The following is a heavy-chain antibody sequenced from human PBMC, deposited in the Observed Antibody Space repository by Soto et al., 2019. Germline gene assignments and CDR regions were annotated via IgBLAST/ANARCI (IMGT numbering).Heavy chain of an antibody. J-gene: IGHJ4*02. D-gene: IGHD5-12*01. CDR2: ISGSGTNT. CDR3: AKDNSPYSGYNSFDY. CDR1: GFTFSSYV. V-gene: IGHV3-23*01. Sequence: EVRLLESGGGLIQPGGSLRLSCAASGFTFSSYVMSWVRQAPGTGLEWVSGISGSGTNTYYADSVKGRFTSYRDNSKNTLYLQMTSLRAEDTAEYYCAKDNSPYSGYNSFDYWGEGTLVTVSS.